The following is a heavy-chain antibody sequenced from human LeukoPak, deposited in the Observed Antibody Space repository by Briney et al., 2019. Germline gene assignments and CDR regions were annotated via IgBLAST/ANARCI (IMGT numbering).Heavy chain of an antibody. J-gene: IGHJ4*02. Sequence: SETLSLTCTVSGGSISSYYWSWIRQPPGKGLEWIGYIYYSGSTNYNPSLKSRVTISVDTSKNQFSLKPSSVTAADTAVYYCAREQTGTRGYYFDYWGQGTLVTVSS. CDR1: GGSISSYY. V-gene: IGHV4-59*01. CDR3: AREQTGTRGYYFDY. D-gene: IGHD1-1*01. CDR2: IYYSGST.